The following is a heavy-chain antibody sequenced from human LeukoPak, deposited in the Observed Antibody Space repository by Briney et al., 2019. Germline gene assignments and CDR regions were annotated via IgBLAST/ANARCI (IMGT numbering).Heavy chain of an antibody. CDR1: GGSISSGDYY. J-gene: IGHJ5*02. V-gene: IGHV4-30-4*08. CDR2: IYCSGST. Sequence: SQTLSLTCTVSGGSISSGDYYWSWIRQPPGKGLEWIGYIYCSGSTYYNPSLKSRVTISVDTSKNQFSLKLSSVTAADTAMYYCARGWGSTSSNYFDPWGPGTQVTVSS. D-gene: IGHD2-2*01. CDR3: ARGWGSTSSNYFDP.